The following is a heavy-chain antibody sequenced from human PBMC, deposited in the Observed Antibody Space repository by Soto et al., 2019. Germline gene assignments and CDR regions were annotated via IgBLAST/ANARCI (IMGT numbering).Heavy chain of an antibody. J-gene: IGHJ6*02. V-gene: IGHV4-59*13. D-gene: IGHD6-13*01. CDR1: GGSISTYY. Sequence: SETLSLTCTVTGGSISTYYRSWIRQPPGKGLEWIGHIYYTGSTNYNPSLKSRVTISVDTSTNQFSLKLSSVTAADTAVYYCARDGYSSSWYHQNYYYYGMDVWGQGTMVTVSS. CDR2: IYYTGST. CDR3: ARDGYSSSWYHQNYYYYGMDV.